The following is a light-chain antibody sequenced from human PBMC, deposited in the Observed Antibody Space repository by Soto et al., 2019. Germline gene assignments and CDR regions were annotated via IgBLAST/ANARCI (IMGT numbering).Light chain of an antibody. CDR1: QSAGNF. Sequence: EIVMTQSPATLSVSPGETASLSCRASQSAGNFLAWYQQKPGQAPRLLIYYISTRATGIPARFSDSGSGTEFTLTINSLQSEDSAVYYCQQHNQWPITFGQGTRLEIK. CDR2: YIS. V-gene: IGKV3D-15*01. CDR3: QQHNQWPIT. J-gene: IGKJ5*01.